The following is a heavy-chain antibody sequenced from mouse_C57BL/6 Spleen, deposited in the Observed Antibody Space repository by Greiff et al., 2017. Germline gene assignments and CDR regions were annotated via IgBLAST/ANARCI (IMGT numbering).Heavy chain of an antibody. CDR1: GFTFSSYA. J-gene: IGHJ1*03. CDR2: ISAGGSYT. Sequence: EVQVVESGGGLVKPGGSLKLSCAASGFTFSSYAMSWVRQTPEKRLEWVATISAGGSYTYSPDNVKGRFTISRDNAKNNLYLQMSHLKSEDTAMYYCARDGGNSWYFDVWGTGTTVTVSS. D-gene: IGHD2-1*01. CDR3: ARDGGNSWYFDV. V-gene: IGHV5-4*01.